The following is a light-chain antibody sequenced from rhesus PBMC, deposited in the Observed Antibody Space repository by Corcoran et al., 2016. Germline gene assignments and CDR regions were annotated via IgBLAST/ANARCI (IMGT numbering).Light chain of an antibody. J-gene: IGKJ1*01. V-gene: IGKV1S14*01. CDR3: QQHNSYPWT. CDR1: QGNSNY. Sequence: DIQMTQSPFSLSASVGDTVTITWRASQGNSNYLAWYQQKPGKAPEPLIYNASNLESGVPSRFSGSGSGTDFTLTISSLQPEDFATYYCQQHNSYPWTFGQGTKVEI. CDR2: NAS.